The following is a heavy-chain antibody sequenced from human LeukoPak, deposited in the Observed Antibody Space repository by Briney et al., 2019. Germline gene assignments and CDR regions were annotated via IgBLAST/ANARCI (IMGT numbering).Heavy chain of an antibody. J-gene: IGHJ5*02. CDR1: GGSISSSSYY. CDR3: ARQLYGDYVSDWFDP. Sequence: PSETLSLTCTVSGGSISSSSYYWGWIRQPPGKGLERIGSIYYSGSTYYNPSLKSRITISVDTSKNQFSLKLSSVTAADTAVYYCARQLYGDYVSDWFDPWGQGTLVTVSS. CDR2: IYYSGST. D-gene: IGHD4-17*01. V-gene: IGHV4-39*01.